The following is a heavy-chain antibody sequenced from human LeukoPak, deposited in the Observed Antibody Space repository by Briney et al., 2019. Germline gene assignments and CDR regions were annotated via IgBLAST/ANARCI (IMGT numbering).Heavy chain of an antibody. CDR3: ARGRPNSGYDQD. CDR1: VGTFTCYA. CDR2: IITNYGTA. D-gene: IGHD5-12*01. Sequence: SAGKVSFKSAVGTFTCYAISLMRQARAQGLEWMGGIITNYGTANYEQKFEDRATITANESTSTAYMEQSSLRSEDTAAYYCARGRPNSGYDQDWG. J-gene: IGHJ1*01. V-gene: IGHV1-69*13.